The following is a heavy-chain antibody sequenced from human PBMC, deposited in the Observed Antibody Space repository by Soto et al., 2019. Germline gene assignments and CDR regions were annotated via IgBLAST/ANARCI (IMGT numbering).Heavy chain of an antibody. J-gene: IGHJ6*02. D-gene: IGHD3-3*01. CDR3: AREGSITIFGVVNYYGMDV. Sequence: GASVKVSCKASGYTFTSYGISWVRQAPGQGLEWMGWISAYNGNTNYAQKLQGRVTMTTDTSTSTAYMELRSLRSDDTAVYYCAREGSITIFGVVNYYGMDVWGQGTLVTVSS. V-gene: IGHV1-18*01. CDR1: GYTFTSYG. CDR2: ISAYNGNT.